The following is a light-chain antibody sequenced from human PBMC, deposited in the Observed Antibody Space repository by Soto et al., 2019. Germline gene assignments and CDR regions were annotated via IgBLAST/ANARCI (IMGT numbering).Light chain of an antibody. Sequence: SYELTQPPSVSVAPGKTARITCGGNNIGSKSVHWYQQKPGQAPVLVIYYDSDRPSGIPERFSGSNSGNTATLTISRVGAGDEADYYCQVWDSSSDHPCVVFGGGTKLTVL. V-gene: IGLV3-21*04. CDR3: QVWDSSSDHPCVV. CDR2: YDS. J-gene: IGLJ2*01. CDR1: NIGSKS.